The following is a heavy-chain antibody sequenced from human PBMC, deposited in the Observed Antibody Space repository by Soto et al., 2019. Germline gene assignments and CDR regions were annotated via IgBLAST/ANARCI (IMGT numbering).Heavy chain of an antibody. Sequence: SETLSLTCTVSGDSITTYHWSWIRQPPGKGLEFIGYIDYSGRTDYNPSLRGRVTISQDTPNKHFSLKLSSVTAADTAVYYCARNWFSVAGRYYFDYWGHGTLVTVSS. D-gene: IGHD6-19*01. CDR2: IDYSGRT. J-gene: IGHJ4*01. V-gene: IGHV4-59*01. CDR1: GDSITTYH. CDR3: ARNWFSVAGRYYFDY.